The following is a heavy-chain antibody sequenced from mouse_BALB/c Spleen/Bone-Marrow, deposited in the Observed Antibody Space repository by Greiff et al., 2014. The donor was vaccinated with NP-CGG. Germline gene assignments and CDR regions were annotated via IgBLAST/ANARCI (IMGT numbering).Heavy chain of an antibody. Sequence: VQLQQSGAELVKPGASVKLSCTASGFNIKDTYMHWVKQRPEQSLEWIGRIDPANGNTKYDPKFQGKATITADTSPNTAYLQLSSLTSEDTAVYYCARLGNYGPSYAMDYWGQGTSVTVSS. J-gene: IGHJ4*01. V-gene: IGHV14-3*02. CDR3: ARLGNYGPSYAMDY. D-gene: IGHD2-1*01. CDR2: IDPANGNT. CDR1: GFNIKDTY.